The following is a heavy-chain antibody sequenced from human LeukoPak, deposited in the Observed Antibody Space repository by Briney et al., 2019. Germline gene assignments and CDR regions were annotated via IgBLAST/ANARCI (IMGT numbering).Heavy chain of an antibody. CDR2: IFWDGDW. V-gene: IGHV2-5*02. J-gene: IGHJ4*02. CDR3: AHGLRRPSCSGGNCYYFDY. D-gene: IGHD2-15*01. Sequence: SGPTLVNPTQTLPLTCTFIGFSVTATGVGVDWIRDTSGEARDRLAIIFWDGDWRYSSFLMCRLTITSDDYKKQMILTITDMDPVDTATYFCAHGLRRPSCSGGNCYYFDYWGQGTLVTVSS. CDR1: GFSVTATGVG.